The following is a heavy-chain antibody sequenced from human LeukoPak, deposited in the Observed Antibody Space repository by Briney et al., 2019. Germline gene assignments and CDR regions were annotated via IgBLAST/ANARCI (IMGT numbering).Heavy chain of an antibody. J-gene: IGHJ4*02. CDR2: IHRTGST. V-gene: IGHV4-38-2*02. Sequence: PSETLSLTCSVSGYAISSDYHWGWIRQPPEKGLEWVGSIHRTGSTYYNPSLKSRVTISVDTSKNQFSLSVRSVTGADSVVYYCARDRDLENFDYWGQGALVTVSS. CDR3: ARDRDLENFDY. CDR1: GYAISSDYH. D-gene: IGHD1-1*01.